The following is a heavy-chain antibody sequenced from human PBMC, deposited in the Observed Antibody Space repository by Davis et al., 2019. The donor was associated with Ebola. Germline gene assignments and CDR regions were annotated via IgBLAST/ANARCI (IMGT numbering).Heavy chain of an antibody. CDR2: ISSSSSYI. D-gene: IGHD4-17*01. CDR1: GFTFSSYS. Sequence: GESLKISCAASGFTFSSYSMNWVRQAPGKGLEWVSSISSSSSYIYYADSVKGRFTISRDNAKNSLYLQMNSLRAEDTAVYYCAKVDGDYLAFYYYGMDVWGQGTTVTVSS. V-gene: IGHV3-21*01. CDR3: AKVDGDYLAFYYYGMDV. J-gene: IGHJ6*02.